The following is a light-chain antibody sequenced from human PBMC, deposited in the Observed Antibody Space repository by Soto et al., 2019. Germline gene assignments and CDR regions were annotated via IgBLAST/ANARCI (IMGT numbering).Light chain of an antibody. J-gene: IGKJ5*01. CDR2: GAS. Sequence: EIVLTQSPGTLSLSPGERATLSCRASESVASNYLAWYQHKPGQAPRLLFFGASNRATGIPDRFSGSGSGTDFTLTISRLEPEDFAVYYCQHYHGWPITFGQGTRLEIK. V-gene: IGKV3-20*01. CDR3: QHYHGWPIT. CDR1: ESVASNY.